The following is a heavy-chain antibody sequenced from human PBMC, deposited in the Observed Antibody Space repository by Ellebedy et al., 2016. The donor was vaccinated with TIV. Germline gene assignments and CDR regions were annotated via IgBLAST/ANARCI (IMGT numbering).Heavy chain of an antibody. Sequence: SETLSLTCTVAGDSVSSGRCYWNWIRQPPGKGLEWIGYLYYTGSTNYNPSLKSRVTISEDTSKNQCSLKLGSVAAADTAVYYCAGACYSPYAMDVWGQGTTVTVSS. CDR1: GDSVSSGRCY. V-gene: IGHV4-61*01. CDR2: LYYTGST. D-gene: IGHD2-15*01. CDR3: AGACYSPYAMDV. J-gene: IGHJ6*02.